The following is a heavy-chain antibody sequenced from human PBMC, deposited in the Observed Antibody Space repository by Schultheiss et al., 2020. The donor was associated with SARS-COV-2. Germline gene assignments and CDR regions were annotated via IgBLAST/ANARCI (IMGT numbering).Heavy chain of an antibody. CDR1: GFTFSSYA. CDR3: ARGPSEFGNWFDP. Sequence: GGSLRLSCAASGFTFSSYAMSWVRQAPGKGLEWVSVIYSGGSTYYADSVKGRFTISRDNSKNTLYLQMNSLRAEDTAVYYCARGPSEFGNWFDPWGQGTLVTVSS. V-gene: IGHV3-66*01. CDR2: IYSGGST. D-gene: IGHD3-3*01. J-gene: IGHJ5*02.